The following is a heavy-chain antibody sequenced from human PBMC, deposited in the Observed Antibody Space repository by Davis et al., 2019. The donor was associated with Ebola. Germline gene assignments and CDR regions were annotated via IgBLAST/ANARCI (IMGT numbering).Heavy chain of an antibody. CDR1: GFTFSSYA. V-gene: IGHV3-23*01. Sequence: GESLKISCAASGFTFSSYAMSWVRQAPGKGLEWVSAISGSGGTTYYADSVKGRFTISRDKSKNTLYLQMNSLRAEDTAVYYCAILLLPMFNWVKGFFDNWGQGTLVTVSS. D-gene: IGHD1-1*01. CDR3: AILLLPMFNWVKGFFDN. CDR2: ISGSGGTT. J-gene: IGHJ4*02.